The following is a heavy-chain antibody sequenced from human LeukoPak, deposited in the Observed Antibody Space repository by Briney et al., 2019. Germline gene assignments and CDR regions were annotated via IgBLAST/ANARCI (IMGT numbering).Heavy chain of an antibody. CDR2: IRYDGSNK. D-gene: IGHD5-18*01. CDR1: GFTFSSYG. V-gene: IGHV3-30*02. Sequence: GGSLRLSCAASGFTFSSYGMHWVRQAPGKGLEWVAFIRYDGSNKYYADSVKGRFTISRDNSKNTLYLQMNSLRAEDTAVYYCAKEDGGYGYGYGDFDYWGQGTLVTVSS. CDR3: AKEDGGYGYGYGDFDY. J-gene: IGHJ4*02.